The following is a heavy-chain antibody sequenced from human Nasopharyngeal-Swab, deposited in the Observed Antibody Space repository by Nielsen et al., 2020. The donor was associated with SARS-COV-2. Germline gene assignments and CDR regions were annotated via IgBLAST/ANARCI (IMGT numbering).Heavy chain of an antibody. J-gene: IGHJ4*02. Sequence: SETLSLTCAVSGGSISSGGYSWSWIRQPPGKGLEWIGYIYHSGSTHYNPSLKSRVTISVDRSKNQFSLKLSSVTAADTAVYYCAREENWGGFDYWGQGTLVTVSS. CDR2: IYHSGST. D-gene: IGHD7-27*01. V-gene: IGHV4-30-2*01. CDR1: GGSISSGGYS. CDR3: AREENWGGFDY.